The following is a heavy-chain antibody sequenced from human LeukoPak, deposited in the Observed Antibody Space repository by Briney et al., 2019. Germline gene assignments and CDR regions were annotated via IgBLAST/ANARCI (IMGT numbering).Heavy chain of an antibody. D-gene: IGHD3-22*01. CDR1: GYTITGYY. CDR2: INPNSGGT. J-gene: IGHJ4*02. V-gene: IGHV1-2*06. Sequence: ASVKVSCKASGYTITGYYMHWVRQAPGQGLEWMGRINPNSGGTNYAQKFQGRVTMTRDTSISTAYMELSRLRSDDTAVYYCASLDYDSSGTAVDYWGQGTLVTVSS. CDR3: ASLDYDSSGTAVDY.